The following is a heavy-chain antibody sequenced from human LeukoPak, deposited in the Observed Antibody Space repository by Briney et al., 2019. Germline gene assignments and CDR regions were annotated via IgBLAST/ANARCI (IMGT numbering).Heavy chain of an antibody. D-gene: IGHD6-13*01. CDR2: ISYDGSNK. Sequence: GGSLRLSCAASGFTFSSYAMHWVRQTPGKGLEWVAVISYDGSNKYYADSVKGRFTISRDNSKNTLYLQMNSLRAEDTAVYYCASLAAAGKVGGYWGQGTLVTVSS. J-gene: IGHJ4*02. V-gene: IGHV3-30-3*01. CDR3: ASLAAAGKVGGY. CDR1: GFTFSSYA.